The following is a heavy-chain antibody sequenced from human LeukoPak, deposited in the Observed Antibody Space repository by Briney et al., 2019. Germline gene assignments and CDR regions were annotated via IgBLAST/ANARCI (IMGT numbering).Heavy chain of an antibody. Sequence: SETLSLTCTVSGGSISDYYWNWIRQPPGKGLEWIGYIYYSGSTTYNPSLKSRVTMSVDTAKNQFSLKLRSVTAADTAVYYCARVGRGDYTWGSYSFDYWGQGTLVTVSS. CDR1: GGSISDYY. V-gene: IGHV4-59*01. CDR2: IYYSGST. J-gene: IGHJ4*02. CDR3: ARVGRGDYTWGSYSFDY. D-gene: IGHD3-16*01.